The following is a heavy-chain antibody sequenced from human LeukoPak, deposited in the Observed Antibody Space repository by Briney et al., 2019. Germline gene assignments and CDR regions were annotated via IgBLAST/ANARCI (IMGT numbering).Heavy chain of an antibody. D-gene: IGHD3-10*01. CDR3: ARGSGRIWFGEFIDS. V-gene: IGHV3-21*01. CDR1: GFTFSSYS. J-gene: IGHJ4*02. Sequence: GGSLRLSCAASGFTFSSYSMNWVRQAPGKGLEWVSSISSSSSYIYYADSVKGRFTISRDNTKNSVYLQMKSLRVEDTAVYYCARGSGRIWFGEFIDSWGQGSLVTVSS. CDR2: ISSSSSYI.